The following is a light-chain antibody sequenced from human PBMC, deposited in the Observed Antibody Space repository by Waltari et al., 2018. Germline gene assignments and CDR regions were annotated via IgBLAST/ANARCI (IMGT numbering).Light chain of an antibody. Sequence: QSALTQPASVSGSPGQSITVSCTGASSDAGSYDLVCWYQQHPGKAPKLIIYEGNKRPSGVSNRCAGFKSGNTAALTISGLQAEDEAEYYCSSNAGRGIVFGGGTKLTVL. CDR3: SSNAGRGIV. V-gene: IGLV2-23*01. CDR2: EGN. J-gene: IGLJ2*01. CDR1: SSDAGSYDL.